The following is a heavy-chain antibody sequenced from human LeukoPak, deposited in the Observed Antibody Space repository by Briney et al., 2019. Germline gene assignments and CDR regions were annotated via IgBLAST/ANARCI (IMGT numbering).Heavy chain of an antibody. D-gene: IGHD3-10*01. V-gene: IGHV3-30*03. J-gene: IGHJ6*02. Sequence: PGGSLRLSCAASGFTFSYHWMTWVRQAPGKGLEWVTYLSYDGVNAFYADSVKGRFTISRDTAGGTVSLQMDNLRVEDTAVYYCARGGRRDGTVSTYYFYAMDVWGQGTAVTVSS. CDR2: LSYDGVNA. CDR1: GFTFSYHW. CDR3: ARGGRRDGTVSTYYFYAMDV.